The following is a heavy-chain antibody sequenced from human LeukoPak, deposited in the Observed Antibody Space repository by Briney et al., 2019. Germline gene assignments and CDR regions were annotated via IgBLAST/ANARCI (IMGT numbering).Heavy chain of an antibody. J-gene: IGHJ4*02. CDR3: TRLRGYSYDY. CDR1: GFTFNGSA. D-gene: IGHD5-18*01. CDR2: IRSKADSYAT. Sequence: PGGSLKLSCAASGFTFNGSAMHWVRQASGKGLEWVGRIRSKADSYATAYAASVKGRFTISRDDSKNTAYLQMNSLKTEDTAVYYCTRLRGYSYDYWGQGTLVTVSS. V-gene: IGHV3-73*01.